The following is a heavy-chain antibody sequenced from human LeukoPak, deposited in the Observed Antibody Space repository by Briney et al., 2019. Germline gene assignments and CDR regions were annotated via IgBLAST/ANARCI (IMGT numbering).Heavy chain of an antibody. CDR2: ISSSSSTI. V-gene: IGHV3-48*04. CDR3: ARAYYASGSPDETPFFGY. CDR1: GFPLSSYS. D-gene: IGHD3-10*01. Sequence: GGSLSLSWAASGFPLSSYSMNWVRKAQGKGLEWVSFISSSSSTIYFADSVKGRFTISRDNAKNSLYLQMNSLRAEDTAVYYCARAYYASGSPDETPFFGYWGQGTLVTVSS. J-gene: IGHJ4*02.